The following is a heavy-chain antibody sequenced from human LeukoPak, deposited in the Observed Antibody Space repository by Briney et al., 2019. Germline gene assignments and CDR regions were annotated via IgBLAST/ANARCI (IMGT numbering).Heavy chain of an antibody. V-gene: IGHV4-59*12. Sequence: SETLSLTCTVSGGSISSYYWSWIRQPPGKGLEWIGYIYYSGNTNYNPSLKSRVTISVDTSKNQFSLKLSSVTAADTAVYYCARTYIAARPYYYGMDVWSQGTTVTVSS. CDR2: IYYSGNT. CDR1: GGSISSYY. D-gene: IGHD6-6*01. CDR3: ARTYIAARPYYYGMDV. J-gene: IGHJ6*02.